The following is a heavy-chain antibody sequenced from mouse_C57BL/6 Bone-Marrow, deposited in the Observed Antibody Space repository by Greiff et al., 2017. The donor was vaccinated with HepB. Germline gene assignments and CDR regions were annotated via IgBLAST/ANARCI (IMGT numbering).Heavy chain of an antibody. Sequence: VQRVESGPELVKPGASVKISCKASGYAFSSSWMNWVKQRPGKGLEWIGRIYPGDGDTNYNGKFKGKATLTADKSSSTAYMQLSSLTSEDSAVYFCATPLITTVVATFDYAMDYWGQGTSVTVSS. J-gene: IGHJ4*01. D-gene: IGHD1-1*01. CDR1: GYAFSSSW. CDR2: IYPGDGDT. V-gene: IGHV1-82*01. CDR3: ATPLITTVVATFDYAMDY.